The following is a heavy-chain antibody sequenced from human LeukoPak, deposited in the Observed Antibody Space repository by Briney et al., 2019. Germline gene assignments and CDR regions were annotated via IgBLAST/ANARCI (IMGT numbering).Heavy chain of an antibody. D-gene: IGHD3-16*02. Sequence: PSETLSLTCTVPGGSITSGGPYWSWIRLHPGKGLEWIGYISYSGTTYYNPSLKSRVTISLGTSKNQFSLQLSSVTAADTSVYYCARASHLGELSLGYWGQGTLVTVSS. J-gene: IGHJ4*02. CDR2: ISYSGTT. CDR1: GGSITSGGPY. V-gene: IGHV4-31*03. CDR3: ARASHLGELSLGY.